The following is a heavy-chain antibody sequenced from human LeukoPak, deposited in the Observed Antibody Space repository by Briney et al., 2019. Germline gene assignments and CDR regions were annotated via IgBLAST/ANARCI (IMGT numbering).Heavy chain of an antibody. CDR3: ARDHPWT. Sequence: GSLRLSCAAPGFTFSSYVMHWVRQAPGKGLEWVAVISYDGSNKYYADSVKGRFTISRGNSKNTLYLQMNSLRAEDTAVYYCARDHPWTWGQGTLVTVSS. CDR2: ISYDGSNK. CDR1: GFTFSSYV. J-gene: IGHJ4*02. V-gene: IGHV3-30*04. D-gene: IGHD3/OR15-3a*01.